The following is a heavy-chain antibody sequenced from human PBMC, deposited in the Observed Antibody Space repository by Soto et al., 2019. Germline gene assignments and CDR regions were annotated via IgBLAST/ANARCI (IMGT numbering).Heavy chain of an antibody. CDR1: GFTFSSYA. D-gene: IGHD1-1*01. CDR2: ISGSGGST. V-gene: IGHV3-23*01. J-gene: IGHJ4*02. Sequence: EVQLLESGGGLVQPGGSLRLSCAASGFTFSSYAMSWVRQAPGKGLEWVSAISGSGGSTYYADAVKGRFTISRDNSKYTLYLHMNSGRAEDTAVYYGAKVSWNDAYFDYWGQGTLVTVSS. CDR3: AKVSWNDAYFDY.